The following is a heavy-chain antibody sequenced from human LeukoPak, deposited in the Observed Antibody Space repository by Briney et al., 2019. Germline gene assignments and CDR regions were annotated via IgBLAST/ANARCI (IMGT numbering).Heavy chain of an antibody. CDR3: ARDSFHYYGMDV. CDR2: VSNTEETT. J-gene: IGHJ6*02. CDR1: GFSFSSHE. Sequence: GGSLRLSCVASGFSFSSHEMNWVRQAPGKGLEWVSYVSNTEETTRYADSVKGRFTISRDNAKNSLYLQMNSLRAEDTAVYYCARDSFHYYGMDVWGQGTTVTVSS. V-gene: IGHV3-48*03.